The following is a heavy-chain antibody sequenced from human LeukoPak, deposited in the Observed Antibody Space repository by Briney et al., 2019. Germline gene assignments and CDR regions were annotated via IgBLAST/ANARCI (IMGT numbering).Heavy chain of an antibody. D-gene: IGHD1-26*01. J-gene: IGHJ4*02. V-gene: IGHV3-21*01. CDR3: ARDQSVTGPTTVEY. Sequence: GGSLRLSCAASGFTFSSYSMNWVRQAPGKGLEWVSSISSSSSYIYYADSVKGRFTISRDNAKNSLYLQMNSLRAEDTAVYYCARDQSVTGPTTVEYWGQGTLVTVSS. CDR1: GFTFSSYS. CDR2: ISSSSSYI.